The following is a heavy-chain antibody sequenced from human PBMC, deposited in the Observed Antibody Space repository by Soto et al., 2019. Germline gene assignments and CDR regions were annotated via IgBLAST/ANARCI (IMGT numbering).Heavy chain of an antibody. V-gene: IGHV4-4*02. CDR3: ARVRQYCSGTSCYLEP. J-gene: IGHJ5*02. Sequence: SETLSLTCAVSGGSISSSNWWHWVRQPPGKGLEWIGEIHHSGTTNYNPSLKSRVAISVDKSKNQFSLKLNSVTAADTAVYYCARVRQYCSGTSCYLEPWGQGTLVTVSS. CDR2: IHHSGTT. D-gene: IGHD2-2*01. CDR1: GGSISSSNW.